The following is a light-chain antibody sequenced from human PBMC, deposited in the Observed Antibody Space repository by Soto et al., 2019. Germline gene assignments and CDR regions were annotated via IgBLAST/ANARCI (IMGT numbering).Light chain of an antibody. J-gene: IGLJ2*01. Sequence: QSVLTQPPSVSGAPGQRVTISCTGSSSNIGAGYDVHWYQQLPGTAPKLLIYGNSNRPSGVPDRFSGSKSGTSPSLAITGLQAEDEADYYCQSYDSSLSGAKFGGGTKLTVL. V-gene: IGLV1-40*01. CDR1: SSNIGAGYD. CDR2: GNS. CDR3: QSYDSSLSGAK.